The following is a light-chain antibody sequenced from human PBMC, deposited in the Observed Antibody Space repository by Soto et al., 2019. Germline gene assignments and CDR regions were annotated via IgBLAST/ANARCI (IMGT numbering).Light chain of an antibody. V-gene: IGLV2-14*03. CDR2: DVS. J-gene: IGLJ2*01. CDR1: SSDVGGYNY. CDR3: SSYTSSSTLVV. Sequence: QSALTQPASVSGSPGQSITISCTGTSSDVGGYNYVSWYQQQPGKAPKLMICDVSNRPSGVSNRCSGSKSGNTASLTISGLQAEDEADYYCSSYTSSSTLVVFGGGTKLTVL.